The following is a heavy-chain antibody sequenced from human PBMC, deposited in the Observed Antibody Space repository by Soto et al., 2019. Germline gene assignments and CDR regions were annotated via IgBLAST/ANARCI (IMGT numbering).Heavy chain of an antibody. CDR3: AKDTVGTVTNDYYYYGMDV. J-gene: IGHJ6*02. V-gene: IGHV3-23*01. Sequence: EVQLLESGGGLVQPGGSLRLSCAASGFTFSSYAMSWVRQAPGKGLEWVSAISGSGGSTYYADSVKGRFTISRDNSKNTLYLQMNSLRADDTAVYYCAKDTVGTVTNDYYYYGMDVGGQGTTVTFSS. CDR1: GFTFSSYA. CDR2: ISGSGGST. D-gene: IGHD4-17*01.